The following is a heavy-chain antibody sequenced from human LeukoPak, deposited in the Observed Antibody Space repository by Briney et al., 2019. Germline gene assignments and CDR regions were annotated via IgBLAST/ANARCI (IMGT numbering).Heavy chain of an antibody. CDR2: TFYSGST. V-gene: IGHV4-59*07. D-gene: IGHD2-15*01. Sequence: HSDTLSLTCTVSGGSIRSFYWSWIRQHPGRGLEWIGYTFYSGSTTYNPSLKSRVTMSVDTSKSQFSLRLSSVTAADTAVYYCAKNLGSCRSGGSCYQFDPWGQGTLVTVSS. CDR1: GGSIRSFY. CDR3: AKNLGSCRSGGSCYQFDP. J-gene: IGHJ5*02.